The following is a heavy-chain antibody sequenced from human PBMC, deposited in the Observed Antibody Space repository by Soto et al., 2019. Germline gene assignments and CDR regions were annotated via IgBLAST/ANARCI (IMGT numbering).Heavy chain of an antibody. Sequence: PSETLSLTCTVSGGSISSGGYYWNWIRQHPGKGLEWIGYTYYSGNTYYNPSLNSRVTISADTSKNQFSLKLSSVTAADTAVYYCGRLAPGTSFIDSWGQGTLVTVSS. CDR1: GGSISSGGYY. D-gene: IGHD6-13*01. CDR2: TYYSGNT. J-gene: IGHJ4*02. CDR3: GRLAPGTSFIDS. V-gene: IGHV4-31*03.